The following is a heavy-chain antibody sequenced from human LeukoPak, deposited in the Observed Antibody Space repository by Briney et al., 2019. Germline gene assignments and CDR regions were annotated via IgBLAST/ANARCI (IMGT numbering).Heavy chain of an antibody. Sequence: GGSLRLSWAASGFTFSSYEMNWVRQAPEKGLEWVSYISSSGSTIYYADSVKGRFTISRDNAKNSLYLQMNSLRAEDTAVYYCAREVVLRYFDRWGQGTLVTVSS. CDR1: GFTFSSYE. CDR3: AREVVLRYFDR. J-gene: IGHJ4*02. V-gene: IGHV3-48*03. CDR2: ISSSGSTI. D-gene: IGHD3-9*01.